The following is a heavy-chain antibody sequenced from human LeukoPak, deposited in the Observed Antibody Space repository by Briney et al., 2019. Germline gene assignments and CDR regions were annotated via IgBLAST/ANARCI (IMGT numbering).Heavy chain of an antibody. Sequence: PSETLSLTCTVSGGSVSSGSYYWSWIRQPPGKGLEWIGYVYNSGSTDYNPSLKSRVTISADTSKNQFSLKLSSVIAADTAVYYCVRDRELNYWGQGILVTVSS. V-gene: IGHV4-61*01. CDR1: GGSVSSGSYY. J-gene: IGHJ4*02. D-gene: IGHD5-24*01. CDR2: VYNSGST. CDR3: VRDRELNY.